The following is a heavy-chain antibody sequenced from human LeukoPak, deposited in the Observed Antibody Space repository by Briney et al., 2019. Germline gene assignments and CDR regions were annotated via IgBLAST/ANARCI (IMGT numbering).Heavy chain of an antibody. J-gene: IGHJ4*02. D-gene: IGHD3-10*01. CDR3: ARDTRVWFGELLYGYFDY. Sequence: PGGSLRLSCAASGFTFSSYAMHWVRQAPGKGLEWVAVISYDGSNKYYADSVKGRFTISRDNSKNTLYLQMNSLRAEDTAVYYCARDTRVWFGELLYGYFDYWGQGTLVTVSS. CDR1: GFTFSSYA. CDR2: ISYDGSNK. V-gene: IGHV3-30*04.